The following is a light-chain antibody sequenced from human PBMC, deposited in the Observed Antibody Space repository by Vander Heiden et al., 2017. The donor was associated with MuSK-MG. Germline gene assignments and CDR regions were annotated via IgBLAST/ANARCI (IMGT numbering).Light chain of an antibody. CDR2: DVS. CDR3: SSYTSTNTPYV. V-gene: IGLV2-14*03. Sequence: QSALTQPASVSGSPGQSITISCIGSASDIGDYNFVSWYQQHPGDAPKLLLYDVSHRPSGVSNRFSGSKSVNTASLTISGLQGEDAADYYCSSYTSTNTPYVFGTGTRVTVL. CDR1: ASDIGDYNF. J-gene: IGLJ1*01.